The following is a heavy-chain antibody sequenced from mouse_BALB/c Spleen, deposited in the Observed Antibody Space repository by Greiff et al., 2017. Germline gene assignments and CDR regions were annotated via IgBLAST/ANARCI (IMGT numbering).Heavy chain of an antibody. Sequence: EVQLQQSGAELVKPGASVKLSCTASGFNIKDTYMHWVKQRPEQGLEWIGRIDPANGNTKYDPKFQGKATITADTSSNTAYLQLSSLTSEDTAVYFCARNYSGSSYHWGEGTTLTVSS. CDR2: IDPANGNT. J-gene: IGHJ2*01. D-gene: IGHD1-1*01. V-gene: IGHV14-3*02. CDR1: GFNIKDTY. CDR3: ARNYSGSSYH.